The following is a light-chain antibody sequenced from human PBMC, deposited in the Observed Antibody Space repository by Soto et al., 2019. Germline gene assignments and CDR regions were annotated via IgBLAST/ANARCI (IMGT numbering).Light chain of an antibody. CDR3: QQRSNWLFT. V-gene: IGKV3-11*01. J-gene: IGKJ3*01. CDR2: EAS. CDR1: QSVSSY. Sequence: EIVLTQSPATLSLSPGEGATLSCRASQSVSSYLAWYQHKPGQAPRLLISEASNRATGVPDRFSGSGSGTDFTLTISSLEAEDFAVYYCQQRSNWLFTFGPGTKVDLK.